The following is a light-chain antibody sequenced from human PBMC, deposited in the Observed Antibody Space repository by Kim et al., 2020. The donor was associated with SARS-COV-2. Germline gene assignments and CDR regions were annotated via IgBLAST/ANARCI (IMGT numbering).Light chain of an antibody. CDR2: GAS. CDR3: QQYGSSPLT. J-gene: IGKJ4*01. V-gene: IGKV3-20*01. Sequence: APGERATPSCRASQSISSGYLAGYQQKTGQAPRLLISGASRRATGITDRFSGSGSGTDFTLTISRLEPEDFAVYFCQQYGSSPLTFGGGTKVDIK. CDR1: QSISSGY.